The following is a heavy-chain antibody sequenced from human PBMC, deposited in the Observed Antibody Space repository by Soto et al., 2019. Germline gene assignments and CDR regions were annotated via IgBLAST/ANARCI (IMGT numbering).Heavy chain of an antibody. CDR2: ISSSSSYI. D-gene: IGHD3-22*01. J-gene: IGHJ5*02. V-gene: IGHV3-21*04. CDR3: ARVPGPVKVVRVNWFDP. Sequence: GSLRLSCAASGFTFSSYSMNWVRQAPGKGLEWVSSISSSSSYIYYADSVKGRFTISRDNAKNSLYLQMNSLTAADTAVYYCARVPGPVKVVRVNWFDPWGQGTLVTVSS. CDR1: GFTFSSYS.